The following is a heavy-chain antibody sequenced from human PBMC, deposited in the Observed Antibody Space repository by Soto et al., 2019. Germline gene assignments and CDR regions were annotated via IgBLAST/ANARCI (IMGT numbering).Heavy chain of an antibody. Sequence: SETLSLTCAVYGGSFSGYYWSWIRQPPGKGLEWIGEINHSGSTNYNPSLKSRVTISVDTSKNQFSLKLSSVTAADTAVYYCARGSGVLSSIAARHNYYYYMDVWGKGTTVTVS. V-gene: IGHV4-34*01. CDR3: ARGSGVLSSIAARHNYYYYMDV. J-gene: IGHJ6*03. CDR2: INHSGST. CDR1: GGSFSGYY. D-gene: IGHD6-6*01.